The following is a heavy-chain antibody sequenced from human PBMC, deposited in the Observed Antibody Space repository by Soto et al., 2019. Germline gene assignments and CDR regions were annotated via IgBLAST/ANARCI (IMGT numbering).Heavy chain of an antibody. J-gene: IGHJ5*02. D-gene: IGHD3-16*01. CDR2: IYYSGST. Sequence: QVQLQESGPGLLKPSEPLPSNCPVLGAPVRTYYWSWFRQPPGKGLVWFGHIYYSGSTKYNPSLKSRVTISVDTSKNQLSLTLRSVTAADTAVYYCARGPIMTTFGGVPEALNWFDPWGQGILVIVSS. CDR3: ARGPIMTTFGGVPEALNWFDP. CDR1: GAPVRTYY. V-gene: IGHV4-59*02.